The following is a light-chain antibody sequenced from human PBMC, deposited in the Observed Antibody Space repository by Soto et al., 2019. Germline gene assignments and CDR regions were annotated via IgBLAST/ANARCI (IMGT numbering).Light chain of an antibody. V-gene: IGKV3-20*01. J-gene: IGKJ5*01. CDR1: QSVSSSY. CDR2: VAS. Sequence: EIVLTQSPGTLSLSPGERATLSCSASQSVSSSYLAWYQQKPGQAPRLLIYVASSRATVIPDRFSGSGSGTDFTLTISRLEPEDFAVYYCQQYGRSPLITFGQGTRLEIK. CDR3: QQYGRSPLIT.